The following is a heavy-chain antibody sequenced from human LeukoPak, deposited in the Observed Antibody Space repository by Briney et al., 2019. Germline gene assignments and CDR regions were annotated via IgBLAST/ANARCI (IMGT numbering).Heavy chain of an antibody. V-gene: IGHV4-59*12. CDR1: GGSISSYY. CDR2: IYYSGST. D-gene: IGHD5-12*01. Sequence: SETLSLTCTVSGGSISSYYWSWIRQPPGKGLEWIGYIYYSGSTNYKPSLKSRVTISVDTSKNQFSLKLSSVTAADTAVYYCARDRGGYEAPYYFDYWGQGTLVTVSS. CDR3: ARDRGGYEAPYYFDY. J-gene: IGHJ4*02.